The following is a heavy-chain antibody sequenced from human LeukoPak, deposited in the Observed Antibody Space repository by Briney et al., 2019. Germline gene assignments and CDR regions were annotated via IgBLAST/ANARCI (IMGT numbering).Heavy chain of an antibody. V-gene: IGHV4-34*01. D-gene: IGHD3-10*01. Sequence: PSETLSLTCAVYGGSFSGYYWSWIRQPPGKGLEWIGEINHSGSTNYNPSLKSRVTISLDTSKNHLSLKLSSVTAADTAVYYCARGTPHYYGSGSYYISRFDPWGQGTLVTVSS. J-gene: IGHJ5*02. CDR1: GGSFSGYY. CDR3: ARGTPHYYGSGSYYISRFDP. CDR2: INHSGST.